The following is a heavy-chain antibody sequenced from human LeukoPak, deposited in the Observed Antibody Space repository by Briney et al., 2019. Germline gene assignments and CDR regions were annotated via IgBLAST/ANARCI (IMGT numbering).Heavy chain of an antibody. V-gene: IGHV4-39*01. CDR3: ARPHYNWFDP. D-gene: IGHD3-10*01. J-gene: IGHJ5*02. CDR2: IYYSGST. Sequence: SETLSLTCTVSGGSISSSSYYWGWIRQPPGKGLEWIGSIYYSGSTYYNPSLKSRVTISVDTPKNQFSLKLSSVTAADTAVYFCARPHYNWFDPWGQGTLVTVSS. CDR1: GGSISSSSYY.